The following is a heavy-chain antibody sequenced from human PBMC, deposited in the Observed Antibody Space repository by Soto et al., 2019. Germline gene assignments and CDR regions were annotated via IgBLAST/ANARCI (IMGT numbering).Heavy chain of an antibody. CDR1: GFTFSSYG. J-gene: IGHJ4*02. CDR2: ISYDGSNK. D-gene: IGHD4-17*01. V-gene: IGHV3-30*18. CDR3: AKGGVDYGDYPSHLINDY. Sequence: LRLSCAASGFTFSSYGMHWVRQAPGKGLEWVAVISYDGSNKYYADSVKGRFTISRDNSKNTLYLQMNSLRAEDTAVYYCAKGGVDYGDYPSHLINDYWGQGTLVTVSS.